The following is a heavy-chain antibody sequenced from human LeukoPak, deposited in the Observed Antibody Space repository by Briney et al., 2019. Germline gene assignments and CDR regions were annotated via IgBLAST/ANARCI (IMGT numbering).Heavy chain of an antibody. Sequence: PGGSLRLSCAASGFTFSSYETNWVRQAPGKGLEWVSYISSSGSTIYYADSVKGRFTISRDNAKNSLYLQMNSLRAEDTAVYYCARAYYSDAFDIWGQGTMVTVSS. V-gene: IGHV3-48*03. CDR3: ARAYYSDAFDI. J-gene: IGHJ3*02. D-gene: IGHD3-10*01. CDR2: ISSSGSTI. CDR1: GFTFSSYE.